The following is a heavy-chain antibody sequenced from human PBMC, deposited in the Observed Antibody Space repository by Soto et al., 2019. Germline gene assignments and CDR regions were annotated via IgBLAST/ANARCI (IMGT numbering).Heavy chain of an antibody. D-gene: IGHD1-7*01. V-gene: IGHV4-61*01. CDR2: IYYRGST. Sequence: SETLSLTCTVSGGSVTSGSYYWGWIRQPPEKGLEWIGYIYYRGSTSCNPSLKSRVTISLDTSKSQFSLELTSVTAADTAVYFCARDRRTGTTHPYYGMDVWGQGTTVTVSS. CDR1: GGSVTSGSYY. J-gene: IGHJ6*02. CDR3: ARDRRTGTTHPYYGMDV.